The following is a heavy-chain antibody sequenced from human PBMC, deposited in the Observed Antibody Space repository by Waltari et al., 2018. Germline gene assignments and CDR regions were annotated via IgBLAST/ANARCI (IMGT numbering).Heavy chain of an antibody. V-gene: IGHV6-1*01. D-gene: IGHD3-22*01. CDR3: ARGDSSGYIFDDAFDI. CDR1: GDRVPSPVAA. Sequence: QVQLQQSGPGLVKPSQTLSLTCAISGDRVPSPVAAWNWIRPSHSRGLEWLGRTYYRSKWYNDYAVSVKSRITINPDTSKNQFSLQLNSVTPEDTAVYYCARGDSSGYIFDDAFDIWGQGTMVTVSS. J-gene: IGHJ3*02. CDR2: TYYRSKWYN.